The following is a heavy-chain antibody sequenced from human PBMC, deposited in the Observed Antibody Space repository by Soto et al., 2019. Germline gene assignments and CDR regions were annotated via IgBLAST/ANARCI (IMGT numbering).Heavy chain of an antibody. CDR1: GGPISSYY. J-gene: IGHJ6*02. CDR2: IYYSGST. Sequence: SETLSLTCTVSGGPISSYYWSWIRQPPGKGLEWIGYIYYSGSTNYNPSLKSRVTISVDTSKNQFSLKLSSVTAADTAVYYCARADRGYYYGMDVWGQGTTVTVYS. CDR3: ARADRGYYYGMDV. V-gene: IGHV4-59*01.